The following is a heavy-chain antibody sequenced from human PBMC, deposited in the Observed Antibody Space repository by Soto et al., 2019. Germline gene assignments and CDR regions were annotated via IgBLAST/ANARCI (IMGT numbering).Heavy chain of an antibody. Sequence: PGGSLRLSCAASGFTFSSYAMHWVRQAPGKGLEWVAVISYDGSNKYYADSVKGRFTISRDNSKNTLYLQMNSLRAEDTAVYYCVREGGGLVPAAAHYYYYGMDVWGQGTTVTVSS. CDR3: VREGGGLVPAAAHYYYYGMDV. V-gene: IGHV3-30-3*01. CDR2: ISYDGSNK. CDR1: GFTFSSYA. D-gene: IGHD2-2*01. J-gene: IGHJ6*02.